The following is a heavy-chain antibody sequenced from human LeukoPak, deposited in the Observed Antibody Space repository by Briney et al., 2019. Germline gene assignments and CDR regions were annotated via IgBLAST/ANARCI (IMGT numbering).Heavy chain of an antibody. CDR1: GYTFTSYY. Sequence: ASVKVSCKASGYTFTSYYMHWVRQAPGQGLEWMGIISPSGGSTSYAQKFQGRVTMTRDTSTSTVYMELSSLRSEDTAVYYCARDRVDCGGDCYGGYFDYWGQGTLVTVSS. CDR3: ARDRVDCGGDCYGGYFDY. D-gene: IGHD2-21*02. CDR2: ISPSGGST. V-gene: IGHV1-46*01. J-gene: IGHJ4*02.